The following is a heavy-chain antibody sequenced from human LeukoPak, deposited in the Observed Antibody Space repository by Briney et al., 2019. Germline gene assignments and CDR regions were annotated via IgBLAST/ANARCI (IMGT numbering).Heavy chain of an antibody. Sequence: GGSLRLSCSASGFTFTTYGMNWVRQAPGKGLEWVSGIGGSGTRTYYADSVKGRFTISRDNSKNTLYLQMNSLRVEDTALYHCARKGLGGELGGFDSWGQGTLVTVSS. CDR2: IGGSGTRT. CDR3: ARKGLGGELGGFDS. D-gene: IGHD1-7*01. J-gene: IGHJ4*02. V-gene: IGHV3-23*01. CDR1: GFTFTTYG.